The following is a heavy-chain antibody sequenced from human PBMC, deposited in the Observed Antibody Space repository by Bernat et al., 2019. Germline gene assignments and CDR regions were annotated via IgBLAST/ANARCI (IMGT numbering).Heavy chain of an antibody. D-gene: IGHD3-16*01. J-gene: IGHJ4*02. CDR3: AIGGRSTSGGIDYFDF. CDR1: GYTFTDFY. CDR2: INPNSGGT. V-gene: IGHV1-2*04. Sequence: QVQMVQSGAEVKKPGASVKVSCKASGYTFTDFYIHWVRQAPGQGLEWMGWINPNSGGTDYAQRFQGWVTMTRDTSITTADMELSRLSSDDTDVYYCAIGGRSTSGGIDYFDFWGQGALVTVSS.